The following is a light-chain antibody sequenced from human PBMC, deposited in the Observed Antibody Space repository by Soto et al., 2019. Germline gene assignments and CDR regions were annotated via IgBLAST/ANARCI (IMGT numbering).Light chain of an antibody. Sequence: VLTQPASVSGSPGQSITISCTGTSSDVGLYNYVSWYQQHPGKAPKLMIYEVTNRPSGISNRFSGSKSGNTASLTISGLQAEDEADYYCSSYTSSSTRVVFGGGTKVTVL. CDR3: SSYTSSSTRVV. CDR1: SSDVGLYNY. V-gene: IGLV2-14*01. J-gene: IGLJ2*01. CDR2: EVT.